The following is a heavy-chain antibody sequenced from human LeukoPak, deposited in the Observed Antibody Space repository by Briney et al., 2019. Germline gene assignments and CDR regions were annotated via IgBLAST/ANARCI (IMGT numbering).Heavy chain of an antibody. CDR3: AKVYGDYCYPHFDY. CDR2: ISGSGGTT. J-gene: IGHJ4*02. D-gene: IGHD4-17*01. Sequence: GGSLRLSRAASGFTFSSYAMSWVRQAPGKGLEWVSAISGSGGTTYHADSVKGRFTISRDNSKNTLYLQMSSLRAEDTAVYYCAKVYGDYCYPHFDYWGQGTLVTVSS. CDR1: GFTFSSYA. V-gene: IGHV3-23*01.